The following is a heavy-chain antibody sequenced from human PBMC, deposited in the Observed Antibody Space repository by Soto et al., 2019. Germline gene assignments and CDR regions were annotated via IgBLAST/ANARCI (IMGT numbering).Heavy chain of an antibody. CDR2: INPASGST. CDR1: GYTFTHYY. D-gene: IGHD6-13*01. J-gene: IGHJ4*02. Sequence: QVQLVQSGAEVKKPGASVKLSCRTSGYTFTHYYIHWVRQAPGQGLEWLAIINPASGSTNYAQDFQGRVTLPMDTSTTTVYMELSGLRAEDTAIFYCARDLAAGDHWGQGTLVSVPS. CDR3: ARDLAAGDH. V-gene: IGHV1-46*01.